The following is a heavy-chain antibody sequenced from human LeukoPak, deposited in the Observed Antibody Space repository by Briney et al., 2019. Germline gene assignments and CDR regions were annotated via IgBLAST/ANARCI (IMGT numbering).Heavy chain of an antibody. Sequence: GGSLRLSCAASGFTFDDYAMHWVRQAPGKGLEWVSGISWNSGSIGYADSVKGRFTISRDNAKNSLYLQMNSLRAEDTAVYYCASEPTYYYDSSGYLNWGQGTLVTVSS. J-gene: IGHJ4*02. CDR3: ASEPTYYYDSSGYLN. D-gene: IGHD3-22*01. CDR2: ISWNSGSI. V-gene: IGHV3-9*01. CDR1: GFTFDDYA.